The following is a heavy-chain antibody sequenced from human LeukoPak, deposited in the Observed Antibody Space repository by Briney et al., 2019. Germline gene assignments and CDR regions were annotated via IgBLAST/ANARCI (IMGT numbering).Heavy chain of an antibody. D-gene: IGHD2-15*01. V-gene: IGHV3-74*01. J-gene: IGHJ6*03. Sequence: GGSLRLSCAASGFTFSNCWMHWVRQAPGKGLVWVSRINSDGSSTSYADSVKGRFTIPRDNAKNTLYLQLNSLRAEDTAVYYCARGGFCSGGSCPVDYYYYMDVWGKGTTVTVSS. CDR1: GFTFSNCW. CDR2: INSDGSST. CDR3: ARGGFCSGGSCPVDYYYYMDV.